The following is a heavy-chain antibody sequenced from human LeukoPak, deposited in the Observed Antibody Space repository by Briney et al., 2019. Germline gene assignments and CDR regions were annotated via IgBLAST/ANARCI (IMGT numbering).Heavy chain of an antibody. CDR1: GFTFSNYA. V-gene: IGHV3-23*01. J-gene: IGHJ3*02. CDR3: ARARQALLDAFDI. CDR2: ISGSGGST. Sequence: GGSLRLSCAAAGFTFSNYAITWVRQAPGRGLEWVSSISGSGGSTYYADSVKGRFTISRDNSKNTLYLQMNSLRAEDTAVYYCARARQALLDAFDIWGQGTMVTVSS.